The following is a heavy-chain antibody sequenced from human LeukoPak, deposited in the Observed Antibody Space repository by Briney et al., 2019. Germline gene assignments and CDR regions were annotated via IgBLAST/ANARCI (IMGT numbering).Heavy chain of an antibody. CDR2: IGSGGDT. V-gene: IGHV3-13*01. CDR3: ARTGDLYFDL. Sequence: GGSLRLSCAASGFTLSNYDMHWVRQVTGKGLEWVSGIGSGGDTYYPGSVKGRFTISRENAKNSLYLQMNSLRAGDTAVYYCARTGDLYFDLWGRGILVTVSS. J-gene: IGHJ2*01. CDR1: GFTLSNYD.